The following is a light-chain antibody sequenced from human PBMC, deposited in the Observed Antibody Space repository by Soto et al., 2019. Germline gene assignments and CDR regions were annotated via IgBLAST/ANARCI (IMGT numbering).Light chain of an antibody. Sequence: EIVLTQSPGTLSLSPGERATLSCRASQSVTSSYLAWYRQNPGQPPRLLIYAASRSATAIPDRFIGSGSGTDFTLTISSLEPEDFSVYYCQQYGTSPGTFGQGTKVEIK. CDR2: AAS. CDR3: QQYGTSPGT. V-gene: IGKV3-20*01. J-gene: IGKJ1*01. CDR1: QSVTSSY.